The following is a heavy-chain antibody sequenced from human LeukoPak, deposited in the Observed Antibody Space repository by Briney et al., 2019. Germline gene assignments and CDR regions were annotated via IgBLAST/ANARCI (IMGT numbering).Heavy chain of an antibody. D-gene: IGHD6-13*01. CDR1: GYTFIMYG. CDR3: ARVLLSSSWSSFGYYYYGMDV. Sequence: GASVKVSCKASGYTFIMYGISWVRQAPGQGLEWMGWISDYNGKTNYAQKLQGRVTMTTDTSTSTAYMELSSLRSEDTAVYYCARVLLSSSWSSFGYYYYGMDVWGQGTTVTVSS. CDR2: ISDYNGKT. J-gene: IGHJ6*02. V-gene: IGHV1-18*01.